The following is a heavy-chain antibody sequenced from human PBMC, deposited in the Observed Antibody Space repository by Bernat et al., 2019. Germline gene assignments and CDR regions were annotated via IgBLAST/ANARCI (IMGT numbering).Heavy chain of an antibody. Sequence: EVQLVETGGGLIQPGGSLRLSCAASGFTVSSNYMSWVRQAPGKGLEWVSVIYSGGSTYYADSVKGRLTICRDNSKNTLYLQMNSLRAEDTAVYYCARDKGVGATVWYFDLWGRGTLVTVSS. CDR1: GFTVSSNY. CDR3: ARDKGVGATVWYFDL. CDR2: IYSGGST. J-gene: IGHJ2*01. V-gene: IGHV3-53*02. D-gene: IGHD1-26*01.